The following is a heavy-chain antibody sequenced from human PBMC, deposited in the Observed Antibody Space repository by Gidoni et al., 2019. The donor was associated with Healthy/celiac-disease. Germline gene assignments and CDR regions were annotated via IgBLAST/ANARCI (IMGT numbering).Heavy chain of an antibody. J-gene: IGHJ4*02. D-gene: IGHD5-12*01. Sequence: QVQLQQWGAGLLKPSETLSLTCAVYGGSFSGYYWSWIRQPPGKGLEWIGEINHSGSTNYNPSLKSRVTISVDTSKNQFSLKLSSVTAADTAVYYCARGYRGYAYARFDYWGQGTLVTVSS. CDR3: ARGYRGYAYARFDY. CDR1: GGSFSGYY. CDR2: INHSGST. V-gene: IGHV4-34*01.